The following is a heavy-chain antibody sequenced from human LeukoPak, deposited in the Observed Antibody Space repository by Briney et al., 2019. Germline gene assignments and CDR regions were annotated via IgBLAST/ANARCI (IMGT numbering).Heavy chain of an antibody. Sequence: SQTLPLTCAISGDSFSSNNAAWNWIRQSPSRGLEWLGRTYHRSTWYDDYVVSVRSRLTITPDISKNQVSLQLNSVTPEDTAVYYCTREVAGTGGFDYWGQGITVTVSS. D-gene: IGHD6-13*01. CDR1: GDSFSSNNAA. J-gene: IGHJ4*02. CDR3: TREVAGTGGFDY. V-gene: IGHV6-1*01. CDR2: TYHRSTWYD.